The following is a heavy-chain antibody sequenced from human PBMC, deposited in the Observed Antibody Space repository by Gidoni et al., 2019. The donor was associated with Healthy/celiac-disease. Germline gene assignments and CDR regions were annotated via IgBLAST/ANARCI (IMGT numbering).Heavy chain of an antibody. D-gene: IGHD5-18*01. J-gene: IGHJ3*02. V-gene: IGHV3-73*01. CDR2: IRSKANSYAT. CDR1: GFTFSGSA. CDR3: TSLDTAMVSAFDI. Sequence: SGFTFSGSAMHWVRQASGKGLEWVGRIRSKANSYATAYAASVKGRFTISRDDSKNTAYLQMNSLKTEDTAVYYCTSLDTAMVSAFDIWGQGTMVTVSS.